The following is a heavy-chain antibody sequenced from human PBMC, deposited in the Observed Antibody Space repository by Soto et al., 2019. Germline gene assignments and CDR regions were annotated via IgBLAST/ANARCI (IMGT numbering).Heavy chain of an antibody. CDR2: INHSGST. CDR1: GGSFSGYY. D-gene: IGHD1-26*01. V-gene: IGHV4-34*01. J-gene: IGHJ6*03. CDR3: SGSDDPYYYMDV. Sequence: SETLSLTCAVYGGSFSGYYWSWIRQPPGKGLEWIGEINHSGSTNYNPSLKSRVTISVDTSKNQFSLKLSSVTAADTAVYYCSGSDDPYYYMDVWGKGTTVTVSS.